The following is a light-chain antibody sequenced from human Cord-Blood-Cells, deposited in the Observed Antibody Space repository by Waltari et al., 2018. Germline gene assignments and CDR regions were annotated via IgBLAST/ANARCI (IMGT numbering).Light chain of an antibody. CDR3: SSYTSSSTLV. V-gene: IGLV2-18*02. Sequence: QSALTQPPSVSGSPGQSVTISCTGTSSHVGSYNRVPWYQQPPGTAPKLMIYEVSNRPSGVPDRFSGSKSGNTASLTISGLQAEDEADYYCSSYTSSSTLVFGGGTKLTVL. CDR2: EVS. J-gene: IGLJ3*02. CDR1: SSHVGSYNR.